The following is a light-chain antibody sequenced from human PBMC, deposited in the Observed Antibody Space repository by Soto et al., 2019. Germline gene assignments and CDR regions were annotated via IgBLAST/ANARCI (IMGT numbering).Light chain of an antibody. CDR2: GAS. CDR3: QQYNNWPIT. Sequence: EIVMTQSPATLSLSPGEDATLSCTASEGVGSNLAWYQQKPGQAPRVLIYGASTRAAGIPAGFSGSGSGTVFALTISSLQSGDFAVYYCQQYNNWPITFGQGTRLEIK. V-gene: IGKV3-15*01. CDR1: EGVGSN. J-gene: IGKJ5*01.